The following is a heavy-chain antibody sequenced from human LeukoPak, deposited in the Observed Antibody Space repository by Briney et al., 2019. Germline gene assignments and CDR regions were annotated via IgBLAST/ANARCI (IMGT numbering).Heavy chain of an antibody. D-gene: IGHD1-14*01. CDR3: ARDRTRYYCYSYMDV. J-gene: IGHJ6*03. Sequence: AASVKVSCKTSEYTFTGYYMHWVRQAPGQGLEWMGWINPNSGDTNYAQKFQGRVTMTRDTSISTAYMELSRLRSDDTAVYYCARDRTRYYCYSYMDVWGKGTAVTISS. CDR2: INPNSGDT. V-gene: IGHV1-2*02. CDR1: EYTFTGYY.